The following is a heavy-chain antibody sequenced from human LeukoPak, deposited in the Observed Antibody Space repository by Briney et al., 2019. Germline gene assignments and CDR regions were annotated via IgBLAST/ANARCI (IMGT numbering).Heavy chain of an antibody. CDR2: IYSGGST. J-gene: IGHJ6*02. CDR1: GFTVSSNY. V-gene: IGHV3-53*04. CDR3: AXXXXXXXXYYYGMDV. Sequence: PGGSLRLSCAASGFTVSSNYMSWVRQAPGKGLEWVSVIYSGGSTYYADSVKGRFTISRHNSKNTLYLQMNSLRAEDTAVYYCAXXXXXXXXYYYGMDVWGQGTTVTVSS.